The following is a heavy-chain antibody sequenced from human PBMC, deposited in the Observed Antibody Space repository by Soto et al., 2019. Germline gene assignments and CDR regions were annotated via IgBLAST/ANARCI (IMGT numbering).Heavy chain of an antibody. V-gene: IGHV3-30*18. Sequence: PGGSLRLSCSASGFTFSSYGMHWVRQAPGKGLEWVAVISYDGSNKYYADSVKGRFTISRDNSKNTLYLQMNSLRAEDTAVYYCAKDVVVGATTGLGDYYYYYGMDAGGQGTTVTVSS. CDR2: ISYDGSNK. J-gene: IGHJ6*02. D-gene: IGHD1-26*01. CDR1: GFTFSSYG. CDR3: AKDVVVGATTGLGDYYYYYGMDA.